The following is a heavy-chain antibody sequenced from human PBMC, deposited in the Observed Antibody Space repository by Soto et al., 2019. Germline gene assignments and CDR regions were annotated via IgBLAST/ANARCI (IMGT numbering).Heavy chain of an antibody. J-gene: IGHJ4*02. CDR1: GFTFSSYS. CDR3: ARDRYGSGSYLGCPDY. Sequence: EVQLVESGGGLVKPGGSLRLSCAASGFTFSSYSMNWVRQAPGKGLEWVSSISSSSSYIYYADSVKGRFTISRDNAKNSLYLQMNSLRAEDTAVYYCARDRYGSGSYLGCPDYWGQGTLVTVSS. CDR2: ISSSSSYI. V-gene: IGHV3-21*01. D-gene: IGHD3-10*01.